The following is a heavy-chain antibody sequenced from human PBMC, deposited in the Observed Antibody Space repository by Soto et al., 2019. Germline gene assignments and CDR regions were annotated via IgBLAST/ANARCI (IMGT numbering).Heavy chain of an antibody. D-gene: IGHD4-17*01. CDR2: IYYSGST. Sequence: SETLSLTCTVSGGSISSYYWSWIRQPPGKGLEWIGYIYYSGSTNYNPSLKSRVTISVDTSKNQFSLDLRSVTAADTAVYYRARVGGDDLGDSGGFDSWVQGTLGTRLR. CDR3: ARVGGDDLGDSGGFDS. V-gene: IGHV4-59*01. J-gene: IGHJ4*02. CDR1: GGSISSYY.